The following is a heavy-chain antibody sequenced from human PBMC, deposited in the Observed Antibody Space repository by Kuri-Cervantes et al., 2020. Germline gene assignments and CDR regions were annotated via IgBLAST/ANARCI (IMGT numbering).Heavy chain of an antibody. Sequence: LSLTCAASGFTFSSYSMNWVRQAPGKGLEWDSSISSSSSYIYYADSVKGRFTISRDNAKNSLYLQMNSLRDEDTAVYYCARAAHWYSGSYSLLGYWGQGTLVTVSS. V-gene: IGHV3-21*01. CDR3: ARAAHWYSGSYSLLGY. CDR2: ISSSSSYI. D-gene: IGHD1-26*01. J-gene: IGHJ4*02. CDR1: GFTFSSYS.